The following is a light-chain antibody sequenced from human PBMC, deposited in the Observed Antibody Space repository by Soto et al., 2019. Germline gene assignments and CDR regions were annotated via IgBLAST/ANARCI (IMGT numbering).Light chain of an antibody. CDR1: HSVSSSY. Sequence: EIVLTPSPCTLSLSTGERDTLSCRASHSVSSSYLAWYQQKPGQAPRLLIYGASSRATGIPDRFSGSGSGTGFTLTISRLEPEDFAVYYCQQYGSSSITFGQGTRLEIK. V-gene: IGKV3-20*01. CDR3: QQYGSSSIT. J-gene: IGKJ5*01. CDR2: GAS.